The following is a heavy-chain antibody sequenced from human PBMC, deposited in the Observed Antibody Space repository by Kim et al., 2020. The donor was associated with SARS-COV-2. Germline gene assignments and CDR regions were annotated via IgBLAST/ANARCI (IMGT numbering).Heavy chain of an antibody. J-gene: IGHJ4*02. Sequence: SETLSLTCTVSGGSISSGGYYWSWIRQHPGKGLEWIGYIYYSGSTYYNPSLKSRVTISVDTSKNQFSLKLSSVTAADTAVYYCERVSSRWLAKQTDIDYWGEVTLVTVSS. CDR1: GGSISSGGYY. CDR2: IYYSGST. V-gene: IGHV4-31*03. CDR3: ERVSSRWLAKQTDIDY. D-gene: IGHD6-19*01.